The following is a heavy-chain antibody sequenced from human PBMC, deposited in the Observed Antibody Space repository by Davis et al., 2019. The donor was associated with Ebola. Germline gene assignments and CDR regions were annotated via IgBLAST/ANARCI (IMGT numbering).Heavy chain of an antibody. CDR2: IYYSGST. V-gene: IGHV4-59*12. CDR3: ARGPYCSGGTCYRGMDV. D-gene: IGHD2-15*01. Sequence: MPSETLSLTCTVSGGSISSYYWSWIRQPPGKGLEWIGYIYYSGSTNYNPSLKSRVTISVDTSKNQFSLNLSSVTAADTAVYYCARGPYCSGGTCYRGMDVWGQGTTVTVSS. CDR1: GGSISSYY. J-gene: IGHJ6*02.